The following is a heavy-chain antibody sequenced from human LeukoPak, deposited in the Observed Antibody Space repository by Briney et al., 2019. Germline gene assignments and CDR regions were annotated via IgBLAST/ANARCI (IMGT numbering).Heavy chain of an antibody. Sequence: ASVKVSCKASGYTFITYGISWVRQAPGQGLEWMGWMNPKSGNTGYAQKFQGRVTMTRNTSISTAYMELSSLRSEDTAVYYCARNSGYDSYWGQGTLVTVSS. CDR2: MNPKSGNT. CDR3: ARNSGYDSY. J-gene: IGHJ4*02. V-gene: IGHV1-8*02. D-gene: IGHD5-12*01. CDR1: GYTFITYG.